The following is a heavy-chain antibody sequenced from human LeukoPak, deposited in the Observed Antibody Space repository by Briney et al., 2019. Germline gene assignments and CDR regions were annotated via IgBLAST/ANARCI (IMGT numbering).Heavy chain of an antibody. CDR1: GGSISSGGYY. J-gene: IGHJ2*01. D-gene: IGHD3-22*01. V-gene: IGHV4-30-4*01. CDR3: ARDVGTMIVVAAFGYFDL. Sequence: PSETLSLTCTVSGGSISSGGYYWSWIRQPPGKGLEWIGYIYYSGSTYYNPSLKSRVTISVDTSKNQFSLKLSSVTAADTAVYYCARDVGTMIVVAAFGYFDLWGRGTLVTVSS. CDR2: IYYSGST.